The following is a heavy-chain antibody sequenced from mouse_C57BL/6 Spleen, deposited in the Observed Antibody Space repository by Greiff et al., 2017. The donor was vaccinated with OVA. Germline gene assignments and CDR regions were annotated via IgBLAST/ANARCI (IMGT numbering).Heavy chain of an antibody. CDR1: GYAFSSSW. V-gene: IGHV1-82*01. CDR3: ARGDGYYSWYFDY. J-gene: IGHJ2*01. Sequence: VKLMESGPELVKPGASVKISCKASGYAFSSSWMNWVKQRPGKGLEWIGRIYPGDGDTNYNGKFKGKATLTADKSSSTAYMQLSSLTSEDSAVYFCARGDGYYSWYFDYWGQGTTLTVSS. D-gene: IGHD2-3*01. CDR2: IYPGDGDT.